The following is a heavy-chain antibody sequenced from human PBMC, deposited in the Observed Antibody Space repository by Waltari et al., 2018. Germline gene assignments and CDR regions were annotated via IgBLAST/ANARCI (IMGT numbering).Heavy chain of an antibody. CDR2: ISYDGSNK. CDR1: GFTFSSYG. D-gene: IGHD2-21*02. Sequence: QVQLVESGGGVVQPGRSLRLSCVASGFTFSSYGMHWVRQAPGKGLEWVAVISYDGSNKYYADSVKGRFTISRDNSKNTLYLQMNSLRAEDTAVYYCAKDGGGDGGYFDYWGQGTLVTVSS. CDR3: AKDGGGDGGYFDY. J-gene: IGHJ4*02. V-gene: IGHV3-30*18.